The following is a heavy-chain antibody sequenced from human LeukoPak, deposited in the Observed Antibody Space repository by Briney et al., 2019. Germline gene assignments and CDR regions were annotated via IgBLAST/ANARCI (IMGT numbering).Heavy chain of an antibody. CDR2: IYRSGST. V-gene: IGHV4-61*09. CDR3: ARGYYDSSGYYEAFQH. J-gene: IGHJ1*01. D-gene: IGHD3-22*01. Sequence: KPSETLSLTCTVSGDSISSGSYYWSWIRQPAGKGLEWIGHIYRSGSTNYNASLKSRVTISVDTSKNQFSLKLSSVTAADTAVYYCARGYYDSSGYYEAFQHGGQGPLVTASS. CDR1: GDSISSGSYY.